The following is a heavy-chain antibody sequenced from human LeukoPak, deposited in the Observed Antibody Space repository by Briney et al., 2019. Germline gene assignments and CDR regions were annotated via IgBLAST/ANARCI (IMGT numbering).Heavy chain of an antibody. V-gene: IGHV4-61*02. D-gene: IGHD1-7*01. CDR1: GGSINSGSYY. Sequence: SETLSLTCTVSGGSINSGSYYWSWIRQPAGKGLEWIGRIYTSGSTNYNPSLKSRVTISVDTSKNQFSLKLSSVTAADTAVYYCARAAYNWNYGFVDAFDIWGQGTMVTVSS. J-gene: IGHJ3*02. CDR2: IYTSGST. CDR3: ARAAYNWNYGFVDAFDI.